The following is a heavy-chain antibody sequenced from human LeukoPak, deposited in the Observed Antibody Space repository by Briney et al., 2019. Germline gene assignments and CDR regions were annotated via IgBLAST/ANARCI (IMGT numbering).Heavy chain of an antibody. CDR2: INHSGST. V-gene: IGHV4-34*01. J-gene: IGHJ3*02. Sequence: SETLSLTCAVYGGSFSGYYWSWIRQPPGKGLEWIGEINHSGSTNYNPSLKSRVTISVDTSKNQFSLKLSSVTAADTAVYYCARTRHDYGGNSRRAFDIWGQGTMVTVSS. CDR3: ARTRHDYGGNSRRAFDI. CDR1: GGSFSGYY. D-gene: IGHD4-23*01.